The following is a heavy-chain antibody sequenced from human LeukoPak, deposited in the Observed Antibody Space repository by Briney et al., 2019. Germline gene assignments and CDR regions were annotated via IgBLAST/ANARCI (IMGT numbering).Heavy chain of an antibody. V-gene: IGHV1-24*01. CDR1: GYTLTELS. J-gene: IGHJ4*02. D-gene: IGHD5-24*01. CDR2: FDPEDGET. CDR3: ATGPHSRKWFGYTRHFDY. Sequence: ASVRVSCKVSGYTLTELSMHWVRQAPGKGLEWMGGFDPEDGETIYAQKFQGRVTMTEDTPTDTAYMELSSLRSEDTAVYYCATGPHSRKWFGYTRHFDYWGQGTLVTVSS.